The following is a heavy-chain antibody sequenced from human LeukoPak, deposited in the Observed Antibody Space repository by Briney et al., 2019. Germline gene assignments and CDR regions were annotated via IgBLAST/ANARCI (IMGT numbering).Heavy chain of an antibody. D-gene: IGHD2-15*01. Sequence: GGSLRLSCAASGFTFSSYSMNWVRQAPGKGLEWVSKISSSSSTIYYADSVKGRFTISRDNSKNTLYLQMNSLRAEDTAIYYCAKNGDRGAYCTGGTCYPYFYYYMDVWGKGTTVTI. V-gene: IGHV3-48*01. CDR2: ISSSSSTI. J-gene: IGHJ6*03. CDR1: GFTFSSYS. CDR3: AKNGDRGAYCTGGTCYPYFYYYMDV.